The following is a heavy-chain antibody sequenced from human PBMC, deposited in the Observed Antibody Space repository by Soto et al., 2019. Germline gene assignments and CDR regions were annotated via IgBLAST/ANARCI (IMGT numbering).Heavy chain of an antibody. J-gene: IGHJ5*02. V-gene: IGHV3-23*01. CDR1: GFTFSSYA. CDR3: AKVGADILTGYDSRNWFDP. CDR2: ISGSGGST. Sequence: EVQLLESGGGLVQPGGSLRLSCAASGFTFSSYAMSWVRQAPGKGLEWVSAISGSGGSTYYTDSVKGRFTISRDNSKNTLYLQMNSLRAEDTAVYYCAKVGADILTGYDSRNWFDPWGQGTLVTVSS. D-gene: IGHD3-9*01.